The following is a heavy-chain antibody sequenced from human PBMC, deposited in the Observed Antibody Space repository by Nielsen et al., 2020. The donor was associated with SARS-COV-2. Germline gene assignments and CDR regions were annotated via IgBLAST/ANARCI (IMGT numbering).Heavy chain of an antibody. J-gene: IGHJ3*02. CDR3: AREMGSYSSSWPDAFDI. V-gene: IGHV3-48*01. CDR1: GFTFSSYS. D-gene: IGHD6-13*01. Sequence: GESLKISYAASGFTFSSYSMNWVRQAPGKGLDWVSYISTSSRTIYYADSVRGRFTISRDNAKNSLYLQMNSLRAEDTAVYYCAREMGSYSSSWPDAFDIWGQGTMVTVSS. CDR2: ISTSSRTI.